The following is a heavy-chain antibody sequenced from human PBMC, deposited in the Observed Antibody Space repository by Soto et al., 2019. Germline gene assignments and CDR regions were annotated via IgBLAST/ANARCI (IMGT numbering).Heavy chain of an antibody. CDR2: IYYSGST. CDR3: AREMWFGRYYYYGMDV. CDR1: GGSISSYY. Sequence: PSETLSLTCTVSGGSISSYYWSWIRQPPGKGLEWIGYIYYSGSTNYNPSLKSRVTISVDTSKNQFSLKLSSVTAADTAVYYCAREMWFGRYYYYGMDVWGQRTTVTGSS. V-gene: IGHV4-59*01. J-gene: IGHJ6*02. D-gene: IGHD3-10*01.